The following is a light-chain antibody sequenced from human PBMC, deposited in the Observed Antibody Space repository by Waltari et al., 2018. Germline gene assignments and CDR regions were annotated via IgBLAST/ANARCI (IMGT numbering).Light chain of an antibody. CDR2: HTS. J-gene: IGKJ1*01. CDR1: QGVGKY. Sequence: EIVLTQSQGTLSSYPGERATLSCRASQGVGKYLALYQQRPGQAPRLLLYHTSIRSTGIPDRFSGSGYGTDFSLTISRLEPEDFAVYYCQKYDFLPATFGQGTTVEIK. CDR3: QKYDFLPAT. V-gene: IGKV3-20*01.